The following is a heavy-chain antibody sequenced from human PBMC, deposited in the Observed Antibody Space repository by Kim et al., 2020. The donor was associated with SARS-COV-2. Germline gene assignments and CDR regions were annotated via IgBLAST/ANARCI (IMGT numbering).Heavy chain of an antibody. CDR1: GYTFTSYA. Sequence: ASVKVSCKASGYTFTSYAMHWVRQAPGQRLEWMGWINAGNGNTKYSQKFQGRVTITRDTSASTAYMELSSLRSEDTAVYYCARAAFLYSSSSMFDPWGQGTLVTVSS. J-gene: IGHJ5*02. CDR3: ARAAFLYSSSSMFDP. CDR2: INAGNGNT. D-gene: IGHD6-13*01. V-gene: IGHV1-3*01.